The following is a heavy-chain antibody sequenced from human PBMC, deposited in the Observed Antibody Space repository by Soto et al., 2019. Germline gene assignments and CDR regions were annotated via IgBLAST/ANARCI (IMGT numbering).Heavy chain of an antibody. J-gene: IGHJ4*02. Sequence: SETLSLTCTVSGGSISSSSYYWGWIRQPPGKGREWIGSIYYSGSTYYNPSLKSRVTISVDTSKNQFSLKLSSVTAADTAVYYCARDWSTGSSWYDFWGQGTLVTVSS. CDR3: ARDWSTGSSWYDF. CDR1: GGSISSSSYY. D-gene: IGHD6-13*01. CDR2: IYYSGST. V-gene: IGHV4-39*07.